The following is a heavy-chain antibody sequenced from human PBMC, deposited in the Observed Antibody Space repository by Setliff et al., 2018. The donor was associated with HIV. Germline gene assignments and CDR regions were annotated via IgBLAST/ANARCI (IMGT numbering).Heavy chain of an antibody. CDR2: ISETAFFT. CDR1: GFTFSSYS. V-gene: IGHV3-30-3*01. CDR3: AKDGSGPGEKLPLDY. D-gene: IGHD3-10*01. Sequence: PGGSLRLSCSASGFTFSSYSMHWIRQAPGKGPEWVAAISETAFFTHYLDSVRGRFTISRDNSKNTMYLQMNSLRAEDTAVYYCAKDGSGPGEKLPLDYWGQGTLVTVSS. J-gene: IGHJ4*02.